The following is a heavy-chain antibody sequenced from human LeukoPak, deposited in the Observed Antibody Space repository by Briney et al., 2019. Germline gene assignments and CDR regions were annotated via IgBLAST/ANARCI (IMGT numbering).Heavy chain of an antibody. V-gene: IGHV3-7*01. CDR2: IKEDGSEK. D-gene: IGHD1-7*01. J-gene: IGHJ5*02. CDR3: ESTTGP. Sequence: GGSLRLSCAPSGFTFNYYWLRGVRPAPGKGLEWVATIKEDGSEKYYVDSLRGRCTVSIDNAKNSLYLQMSSLRVEDTAVYYCESTTGPWGEGTLVTVSS. CDR1: GFTFNYYW.